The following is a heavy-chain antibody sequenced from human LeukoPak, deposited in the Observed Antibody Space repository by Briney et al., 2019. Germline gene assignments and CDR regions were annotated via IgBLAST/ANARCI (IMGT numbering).Heavy chain of an antibody. J-gene: IGHJ3*02. V-gene: IGHV3-15*01. D-gene: IGHD3-10*01. CDR2: IKSKTDGGTT. CDR1: GFTFSNAW. Sequence: GSLRLSCAASGFTFSNAWMSWVRQAPGKGLEWVGRIKSKTDGGTTDYAAPVKGRFTISRDDSKNTLYLQMNSLKTEDTAVYYCTTDKGGSGNPDAFDIWGQGTMVTVSS. CDR3: TTDKGGSGNPDAFDI.